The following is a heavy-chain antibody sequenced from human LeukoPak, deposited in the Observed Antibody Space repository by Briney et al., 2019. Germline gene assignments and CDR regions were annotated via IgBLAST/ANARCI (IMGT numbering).Heavy chain of an antibody. Sequence: KPSETLSLTCTVSGGSISSYYWSWIRQPPGKELEWIGYIYYSGSTNYNPSLDSRLIISVDTSKNHFSLKLSSVTAADTAIYFCARHVVVGDAFDIWGQGTVVTVSS. CDR2: IYYSGST. CDR3: ARHVVVGDAFDI. V-gene: IGHV4-59*08. CDR1: GGSISSYY. J-gene: IGHJ3*02. D-gene: IGHD1-26*01.